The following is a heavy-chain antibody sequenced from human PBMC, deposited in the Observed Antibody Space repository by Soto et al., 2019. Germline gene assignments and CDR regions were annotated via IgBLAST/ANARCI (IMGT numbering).Heavy chain of an antibody. CDR1: GGSISSSSYY. V-gene: IGHV4-39*07. J-gene: IGHJ4*02. CDR3: ARARADFDSGTYEGGYYYFDN. CDR2: VYYSGTT. D-gene: IGHD3-10*01. Sequence: PSETLSLTCTVSGGSISSSSYYWAWVRQPPGKGLEWIGSVYYSGTTYYNPSLKSRVTISIGALNQFFVELNSVTAADTAVYYCARARADFDSGTYEGGYYYFDNWGPGTLVTVSS.